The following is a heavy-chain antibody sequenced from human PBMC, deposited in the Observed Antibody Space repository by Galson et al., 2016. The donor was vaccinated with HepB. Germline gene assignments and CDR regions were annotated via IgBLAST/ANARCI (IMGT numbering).Heavy chain of an antibody. D-gene: IGHD5-18*01. CDR3: AKISVQYSYHYWGFDY. J-gene: IGHJ4*02. CDR1: GFTFSTYA. Sequence: SLRLSCAASGFTFSTYAMSWVRQAPGKGLEWVSGISGSGDTKFADSVKGQFTISRDNSKTKLYLQMNSLRVEDTAVYYCAKISVQYSYHYWGFDYWGQGTLVTVSS. V-gene: IGHV3-23*01. CDR2: ISGSGDT.